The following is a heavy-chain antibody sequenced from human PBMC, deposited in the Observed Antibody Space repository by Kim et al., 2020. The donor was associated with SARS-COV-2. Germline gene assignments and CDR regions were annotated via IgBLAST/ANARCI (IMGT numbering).Heavy chain of an antibody. CDR1: GVTFSSYS. Sequence: GGSLRLSCAASGVTFSSYSMNWVRQAPGKGLEWVALISSSSGYKYYGDSMKGRFTISRDNAQKSVYLQMNSLRADDTAVYYCARGRERCNSINCHPGWF. V-gene: IGHV3-21*01. J-gene: IGHJ5*01. D-gene: IGHD2-2*01. CDR2: ISSSSGYK. CDR3: ARGRERCNSINCHPGWF.